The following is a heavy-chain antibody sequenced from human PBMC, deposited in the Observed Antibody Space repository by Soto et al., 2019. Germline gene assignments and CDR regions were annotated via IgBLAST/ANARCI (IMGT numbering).Heavy chain of an antibody. V-gene: IGHV1-2*04. Sequence: QVQLVQSGAEVKKPGASVKVSCKASGYAFTDYYMHWVRQAPGQGLEWMGWINPNSGGTNYAQKFQGWVTMTRDTPIIISYIVLNRGYMAVYYCARAYRRSDVSDYWGQGTLVTVSS. J-gene: IGHJ4*02. D-gene: IGHD3-16*02. CDR3: ARAYRRSDVSDY. CDR2: INPNSGGT. CDR1: GYAFTDYY.